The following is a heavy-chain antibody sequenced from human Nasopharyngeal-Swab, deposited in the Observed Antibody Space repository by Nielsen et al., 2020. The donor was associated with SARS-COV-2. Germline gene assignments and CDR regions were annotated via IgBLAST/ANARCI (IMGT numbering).Heavy chain of an antibody. D-gene: IGHD1-14*01. CDR2: ISSSSSYI. J-gene: IGHJ5*02. V-gene: IGHV3-21*01. CDR1: GFTFSSYS. CDR3: AREPEPNWFDP. Sequence: GGSLRLSCAASGFTFSSYSMNWVRQAPGKGLEWVSSISSSSSYIYYADSVKGRFTISRDNAKNSLYLQMNSLRAEDTAVYYCAREPEPNWFDPWGQGTLVTVSS.